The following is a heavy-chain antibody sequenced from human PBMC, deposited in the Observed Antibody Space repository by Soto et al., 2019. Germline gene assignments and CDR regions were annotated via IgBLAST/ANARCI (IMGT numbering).Heavy chain of an antibody. J-gene: IGHJ5*02. CDR3: AADEGVVEGSNWFAP. Sequence: SVQVPCKASGFTATSSAMQWVRHARGQRLEWIGWVVGGGGNTDYAQKFQERVPITGDMSPSTADFELRRLGSGDTAVYYCAADEGVVEGSNWFAPWGQGTLVTVSS. V-gene: IGHV1-58*02. D-gene: IGHD3-3*01. CDR1: GFTATSSA. CDR2: VVGGGGNT.